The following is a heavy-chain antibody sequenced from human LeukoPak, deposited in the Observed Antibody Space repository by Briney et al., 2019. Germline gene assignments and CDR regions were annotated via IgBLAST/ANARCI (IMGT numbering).Heavy chain of an antibody. CDR1: GGSFSGYY. Sequence: PSETLSLTCAVYGGSFSGYYWSWIRQPPGKGLEWIGEINHSGSTNYNPSLKGRVTISVDTSKNQFSLKLSSVTAADTAVYYCARLTMVRGVKIDYWGQGTLVTVSS. V-gene: IGHV4-34*01. CDR3: ARLTMVRGVKIDY. D-gene: IGHD3-10*01. J-gene: IGHJ4*02. CDR2: INHSGST.